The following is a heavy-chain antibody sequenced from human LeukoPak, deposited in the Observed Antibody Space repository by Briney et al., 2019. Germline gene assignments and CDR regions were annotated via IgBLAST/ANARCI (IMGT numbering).Heavy chain of an antibody. V-gene: IGHV4-38-2*02. Sequence: SETLSLTCTVSGYSISSGYYWGWIRQPPGKGLEWIGSIYHSGRTFYNPSLKSRVTISVDTSKNQFSLKLTSVTAADTAVYYCASAPIAVAGAPNWFDPWGQGTLVTVSS. CDR3: ASAPIAVAGAPNWFDP. D-gene: IGHD6-19*01. CDR1: GYSISSGYY. J-gene: IGHJ5*02. CDR2: IYHSGRT.